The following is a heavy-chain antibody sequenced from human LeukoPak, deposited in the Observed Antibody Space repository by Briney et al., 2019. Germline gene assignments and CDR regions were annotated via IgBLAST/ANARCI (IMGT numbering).Heavy chain of an antibody. D-gene: IGHD5-12*01. CDR3: ARSQRGYTYVPGGY. J-gene: IGHJ4*02. CDR1: GFSFSDYE. V-gene: IGHV3-48*01. Sequence: GGSLRLSCAASGFSFSDYEMNWVRQAPGKGLEWLSHIDISGNTIHYADSVEGRFTISRDNAKNSLDLQMNSLRAEDTAVYYCARSQRGYTYVPGGYWGQGTLVTVSS. CDR2: IDISGNTI.